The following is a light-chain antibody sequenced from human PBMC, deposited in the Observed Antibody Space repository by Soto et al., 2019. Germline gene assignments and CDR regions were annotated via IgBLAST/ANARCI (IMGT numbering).Light chain of an antibody. V-gene: IGKV1-5*01. CDR3: QQYNSYWT. CDR1: QSISSW. J-gene: IGKJ1*01. CDR2: DAS. Sequence: DIQMTQSPSTLSASVVEGVTITCRASQSISSWLAWYQQKPGKAPKLLIYDASSLESGVPSRFSGSGSGTEFTLTISSLQPDDFATYYCQQYNSYWTFGQGTKVDIK.